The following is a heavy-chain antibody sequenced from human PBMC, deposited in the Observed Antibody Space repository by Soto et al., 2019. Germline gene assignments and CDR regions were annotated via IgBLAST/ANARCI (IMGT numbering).Heavy chain of an antibody. CDR3: ARGSLGGSQKRWFDP. Sequence: NPSETLSLTCAVYGGSFSGYYWSWIRQPPGKGLEWIGEINHSGSTNYNPSLKSRVTISVDTSKNQFSLKLSSVTAADTAVYYCARGSLGGSQKRWFDPWGQGTLVTVSS. J-gene: IGHJ5*02. D-gene: IGHD1-26*01. CDR1: GGSFSGYY. V-gene: IGHV4-34*01. CDR2: INHSGST.